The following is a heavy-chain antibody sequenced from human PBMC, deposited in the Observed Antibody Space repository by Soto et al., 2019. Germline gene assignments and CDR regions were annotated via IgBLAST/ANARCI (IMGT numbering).Heavy chain of an antibody. J-gene: IGHJ4*02. CDR3: AREGCSGGSCYEGSRFDY. CDR1: GGSISSGGYY. CDR2: IYYSGST. V-gene: IGHV4-31*03. D-gene: IGHD2-15*01. Sequence: QVQLQESGPGLVKPSQTLSLTCTVSGGSISSGGYYWSWIRQHPGKGLEWIGYIYYSGSTYYNPSLKSRVTISVDTSKNRFSLKLSSVTAADTAVYYCAREGCSGGSCYEGSRFDYWGQGTLVTVSS.